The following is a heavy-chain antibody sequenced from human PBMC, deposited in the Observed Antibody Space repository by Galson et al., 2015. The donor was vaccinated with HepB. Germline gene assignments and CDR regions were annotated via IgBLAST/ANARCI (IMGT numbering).Heavy chain of an antibody. CDR1: GFTFSSYW. V-gene: IGHV3-7*01. CDR2: IKQDGSEK. CDR3: ARDQSIAVSYPWFDP. J-gene: IGHJ5*02. D-gene: IGHD2-8*01. Sequence: SLRLSCAASGFTFSSYWMSWVRQAPGKGLEWVANIKQDGSEKYYVDSVKGRFTISRDNAKNSLYLQMNSLRAEDTAVYYCARDQSIAVSYPWFDPWGQGTLVTVSS.